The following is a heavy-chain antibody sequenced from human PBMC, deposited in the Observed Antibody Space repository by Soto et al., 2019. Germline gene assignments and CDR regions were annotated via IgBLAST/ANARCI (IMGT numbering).Heavy chain of an antibody. CDR1: GGSISSDY. J-gene: IGHJ5*02. CDR3: ARLGLLTDYDFWRGYYAT. CDR2: IYYSGST. Sequence: PSETLSLTCTVSGGSISSDYWSWIRQPPGKGLEWIGYIYYSGSTNYNPSLKSRVTISVDTSKNQFSLKLSSMTAADTAVYYCARLGLLTDYDFWRGYYATWGQGTLVTVSS. V-gene: IGHV4-59*12. D-gene: IGHD3-3*01.